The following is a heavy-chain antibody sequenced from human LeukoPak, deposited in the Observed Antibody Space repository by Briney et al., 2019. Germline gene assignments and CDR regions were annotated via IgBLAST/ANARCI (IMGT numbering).Heavy chain of an antibody. CDR1: GFTFTDYY. Sequence: PGGSLRLSCAASGFTFTDYYMSWIRQAPGKGLEWVSYITNSGTTVYYADSVKGRFTISRDNSKNTLYLQMNSLRAEDTAVYYCAKETGSAYYYDSSGYPHPTSPDYWGQGTLVTVSS. V-gene: IGHV3-11*01. D-gene: IGHD3-22*01. CDR2: ITNSGTTV. CDR3: AKETGSAYYYDSSGYPHPTSPDY. J-gene: IGHJ4*02.